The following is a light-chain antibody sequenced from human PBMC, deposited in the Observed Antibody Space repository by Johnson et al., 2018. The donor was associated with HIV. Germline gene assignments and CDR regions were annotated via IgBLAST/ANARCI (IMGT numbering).Light chain of an antibody. V-gene: IGLV1-51*01. CDR2: DTD. CDR1: NSNIGNNF. J-gene: IGLJ1*01. Sequence: SVLTQPPSVSAAPGQKVTISCSGSNSNIGNNFVSWYQQVPGTAPKLLIYDTDKRPSGIPDRFSGSKSGTSATLGISGLQTGDEADYYCGTWDTSLSTVGVLGTGTKVTVL. CDR3: GTWDTSLSTVGV.